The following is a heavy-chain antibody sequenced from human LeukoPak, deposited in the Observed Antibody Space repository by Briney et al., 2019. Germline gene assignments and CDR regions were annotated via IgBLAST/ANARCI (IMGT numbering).Heavy chain of an antibody. CDR3: ARDLGSGYSGYVPFDY. D-gene: IGHD5-12*01. Sequence: GGSLRLSCAASGFTSSDYYMSWIRQAPGKGLEWVSYISSSSSYTNYADSVKGRFTIPRDNAKNSLYLQMNSLRAEETAVHYCARDLGSGYSGYVPFDYWGQGTLVTVSS. CDR2: ISSSSSYT. J-gene: IGHJ4*02. CDR1: GFTSSDYY. V-gene: IGHV3-11*06.